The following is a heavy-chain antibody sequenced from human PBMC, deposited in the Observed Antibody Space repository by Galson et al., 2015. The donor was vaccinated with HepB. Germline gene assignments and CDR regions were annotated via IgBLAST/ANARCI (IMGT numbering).Heavy chain of an antibody. J-gene: IGHJ5*02. Sequence: SLRLSCAASGFTFSSYAMHWVRQAPGKGLEWVAVISYDGSNKYYADSVKGRFTISRDNSKNTLYLQMNSLRAEDTAVYYCARDHLGSGWSRGNWFDPWGQGTLVTVSS. CDR3: ARDHLGSGWSRGNWFDP. CDR1: GFTFSSYA. V-gene: IGHV3-30-3*01. CDR2: ISYDGSNK. D-gene: IGHD6-19*01.